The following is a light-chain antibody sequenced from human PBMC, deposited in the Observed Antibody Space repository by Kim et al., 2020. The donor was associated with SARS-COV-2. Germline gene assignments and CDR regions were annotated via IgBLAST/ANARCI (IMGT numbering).Light chain of an antibody. CDR1: TSNIRNNL. CDR3: GTWDDRLDAGV. V-gene: IGLV1-51*01. Sequence: QSVLTQPPSVSAAPGQRVTISCSGGTSNIRNNLVSWYQHLPGTAPKVLIYKDNKRPSGVPGRFSASKSGTSATLAITGLQTGDEGDYYCGTWDDRLDAGVFGGVTTLTVL. CDR2: KDN. J-gene: IGLJ3*02.